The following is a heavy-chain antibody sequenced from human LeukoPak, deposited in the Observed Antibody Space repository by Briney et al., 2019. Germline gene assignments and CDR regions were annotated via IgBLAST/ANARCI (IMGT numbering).Heavy chain of an antibody. V-gene: IGHV3-64D*06. CDR3: EKDMHERPYSSGFD. CDR1: GFTFSSHP. D-gene: IGHD6-19*01. J-gene: IGHJ4*02. Sequence: GGPLPLSSSPCGFTFSSHPKLYLRPPPGKALEYVSDITNNKGRTHYAPSEKGRFTISRDNSKNTLYLAMSTLRAEDWAANYCEKDMHERPYSSGFDWGQGTLVTVSS. CDR2: ITNNKGRT.